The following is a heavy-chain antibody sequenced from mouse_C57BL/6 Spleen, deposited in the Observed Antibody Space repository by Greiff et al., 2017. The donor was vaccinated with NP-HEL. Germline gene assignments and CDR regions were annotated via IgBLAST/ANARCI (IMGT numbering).Heavy chain of an antibody. V-gene: IGHV7-3*01. CDR2: IRNKANGYTT. Sequence: EVQVVESGGGLVQSGGGRRSAGGASGFTFTDYYMSWVRQPPGKALEWLGFIRNKANGYTTEYSASVKGRFTISRDNSQSILYLQMNALRAEDSATYYCARYLTVFDYWGQGTTLTVSS. J-gene: IGHJ2*01. CDR3: ARYLTVFDY. D-gene: IGHD4-1*01. CDR1: GFTFTDYY.